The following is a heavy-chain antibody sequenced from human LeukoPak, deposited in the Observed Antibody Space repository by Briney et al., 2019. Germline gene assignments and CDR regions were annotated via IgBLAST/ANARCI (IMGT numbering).Heavy chain of an antibody. CDR2: IKSKTDGGTT. J-gene: IGHJ6*02. Sequence: GGSLRLSCAASGFSFSSYVMHWVRQAPGKGLEWVGRIKSKTDGGTTDYAAPVKGRFTISRDDSKNTLYLQMNSLKTEDTAVYYCTTGLSNYGSGPSDYYYGMDVWGQGTTVTVSS. D-gene: IGHD3-10*01. V-gene: IGHV3-15*01. CDR3: TTGLSNYGSGPSDYYYGMDV. CDR1: GFSFSSYV.